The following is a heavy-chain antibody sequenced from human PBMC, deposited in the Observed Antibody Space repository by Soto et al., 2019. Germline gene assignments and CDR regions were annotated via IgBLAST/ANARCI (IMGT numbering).Heavy chain of an antibody. J-gene: IGHJ4*01. V-gene: IGHV4-39*02. Sequence: SETMSLTCTFSGESISSSKYYWGWIRQPPGKGLEWIGSIYYSGSPHYNSSLKSRVTISVDTSKNHFSLKLTSMTAADTAVYYCATIPHYADPNAEFWGHGILVTVSS. CDR3: ATIPHYADPNAEF. CDR1: GESISSSKYY. D-gene: IGHD4-17*01. CDR2: IYYSGSP.